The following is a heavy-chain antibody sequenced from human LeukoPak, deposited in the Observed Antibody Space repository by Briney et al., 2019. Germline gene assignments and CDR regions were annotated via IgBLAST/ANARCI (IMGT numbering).Heavy chain of an antibody. CDR1: GGSISNYY. V-gene: IGHV4-59*01. J-gene: IGHJ4*02. CDR2: VYYSGST. D-gene: IGHD2-2*01. CDR3: ARTRVPAAPNFDY. Sequence: SETLSLTCTVSGGSISNYYWNWIRQPPGKGLEWIGYVYYSGSTNCNPSLESRVTISLDTSKNQFSLKLTSVTAADTAVYYCARTRVPAAPNFDYWGQGTLVTVSS.